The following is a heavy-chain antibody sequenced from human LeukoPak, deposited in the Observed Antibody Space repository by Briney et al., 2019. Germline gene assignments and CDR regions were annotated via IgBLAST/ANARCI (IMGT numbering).Heavy chain of an antibody. J-gene: IGHJ6*02. V-gene: IGHV1-18*01. Sequence: ASVKVSCKASGYTFTSYGISWVRQAPGQGLEWMGWISAYNGNTNYAQKLQGRVTMTTDTSTSTAYMELRSLRSDDTAVYYCARVSSFGGYNYPHYYGMDVWGQGTTVTVSS. CDR2: ISAYNGNT. CDR1: GYTFTSYG. CDR3: ARVSSFGGYNYPHYYGMDV. D-gene: IGHD5-24*01.